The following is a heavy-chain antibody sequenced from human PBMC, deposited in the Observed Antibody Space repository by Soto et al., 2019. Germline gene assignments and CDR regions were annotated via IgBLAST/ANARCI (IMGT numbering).Heavy chain of an antibody. CDR1: SSSISSRSYH. D-gene: IGHD2-15*01. Sequence: SETLSLTCIVSSSSISSRSYHWGLIRQPPGKGLEWIGSTYYSGSTYYNPSLRSRVTISVDTSKNQFSLKLSSVTAADTAVYYCARHRYCRGGSCYWAQHYYYYGMDVWGQGTTVT. J-gene: IGHJ6*02. V-gene: IGHV4-39*01. CDR2: TYYSGST. CDR3: ARHRYCRGGSCYWAQHYYYYGMDV.